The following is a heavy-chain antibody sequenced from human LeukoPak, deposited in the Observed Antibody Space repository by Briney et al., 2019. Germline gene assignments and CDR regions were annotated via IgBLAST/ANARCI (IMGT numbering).Heavy chain of an antibody. CDR2: INPNSGDT. V-gene: IGHV1-2*06. D-gene: IGHD7-27*01. CDR1: GYTFTGYF. CDR3: ARDLSSTSNWELDY. J-gene: IGHJ4*02. Sequence: ATVKVSCKASGYTFTGYFMHWVRQAPGQGLEWMGRINPNSGDTNYAQNFQGRVTMTRDTSISTAYMELSRLRSDDTAVYYCARDLSSTSNWELDYWGQGTLVTVSS.